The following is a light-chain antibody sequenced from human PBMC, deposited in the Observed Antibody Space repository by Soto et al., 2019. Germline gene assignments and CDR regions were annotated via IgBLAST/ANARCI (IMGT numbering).Light chain of an antibody. CDR2: AAS. Sequence: DIQMTQSPSSLSASVGDRVTITCRASQSISSYLNWYQQKPGKAPKLLIYAASSLQSGVPSRYSGRGSGTEFTLTISSLQPEEFATYYCQQSYSTPPYTFGQGTKLEIK. V-gene: IGKV1-39*01. CDR3: QQSYSTPPYT. CDR1: QSISSY. J-gene: IGKJ2*01.